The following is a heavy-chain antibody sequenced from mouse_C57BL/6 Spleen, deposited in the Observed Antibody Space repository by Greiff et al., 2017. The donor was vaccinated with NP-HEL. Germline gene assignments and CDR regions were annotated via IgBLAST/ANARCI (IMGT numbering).Heavy chain of an antibody. CDR2: IDPSDSYT. J-gene: IGHJ2*01. CDR3: ARRDYGSSLYYFDY. D-gene: IGHD1-1*01. V-gene: IGHV1-50*01. CDR1: GYTFTSYW. Sequence: QVQLQQSGAELVKPGASVKLSCKASGYTFTSYWMQWVKQRPGQGLEWIGEIDPSDSYTNYNQKFKGKATLTVDTSSSTAYMQLSSLTSEDSAVYYCARRDYGSSLYYFDYWGQGTTLTVSS.